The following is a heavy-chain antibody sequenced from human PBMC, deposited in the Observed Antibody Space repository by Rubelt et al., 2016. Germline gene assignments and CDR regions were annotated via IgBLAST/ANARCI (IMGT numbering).Heavy chain of an antibody. CDR1: GGSISSYY. V-gene: IGHV4-59*12. CDR2: IYYSGST. J-gene: IGHJ6*03. D-gene: IGHD3-16*01. CDR3: ARLGGGCLGCYYMDV. Sequence: QVQLQESGPGLVKPSETLSLTCTVSGGSISSYYWSWIRQPPGKGLEWIGYIYYSGSTNYNPSLKGQATIAVDTSKNQLSLKLSSVTAADTAVYYCARLGGGCLGCYYMDVWGKGTTVTVSS.